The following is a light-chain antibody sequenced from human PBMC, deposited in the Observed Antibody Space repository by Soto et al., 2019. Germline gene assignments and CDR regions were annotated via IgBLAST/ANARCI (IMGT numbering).Light chain of an antibody. CDR3: QQGYTTLWT. CDR1: QPIGTS. Sequence: IRMTQSPSSLSASVGDRVTVTCRASQPIGTSLHWYQQKPGKAPKVLISAASRLQSGVSSRFSGSGSGTHFALTISNLQPEDFATYYCQQGYTTLWTFGQGTKVDIK. CDR2: AAS. V-gene: IGKV1-39*01. J-gene: IGKJ1*01.